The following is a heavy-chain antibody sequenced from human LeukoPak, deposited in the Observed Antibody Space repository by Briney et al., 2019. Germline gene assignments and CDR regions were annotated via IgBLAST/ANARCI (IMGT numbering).Heavy chain of an antibody. Sequence: GGSLRLSCAASGFTFSSYAMHWVRQAPGKGLEWVAVISYDGSNKYYADSVKGRFTISRDNSKNTLYLQMNSLRAEDTAVYYCARDRRAVAGRGWVNYYYGMDVWGQGTTVTVSS. V-gene: IGHV3-30-3*01. J-gene: IGHJ6*02. D-gene: IGHD6-19*01. CDR2: ISYDGSNK. CDR1: GFTFSSYA. CDR3: ARDRRAVAGRGWVNYYYGMDV.